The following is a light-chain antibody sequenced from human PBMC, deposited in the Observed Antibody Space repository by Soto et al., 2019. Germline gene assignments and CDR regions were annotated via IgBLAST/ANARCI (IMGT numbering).Light chain of an antibody. J-gene: IGKJ1*01. CDR2: GAS. CDR3: QQYNNWPWT. V-gene: IGKV3-15*01. Sequence: ELVLTQSPATLSVSTGERATLSCRASQSVSSNLAWYQQKPGQAPRLLIYGASTRATGVPARFSGSGSGTEFTLTISSLQSEDFAVYYCQQYNNWPWTFGQGTKV. CDR1: QSVSSN.